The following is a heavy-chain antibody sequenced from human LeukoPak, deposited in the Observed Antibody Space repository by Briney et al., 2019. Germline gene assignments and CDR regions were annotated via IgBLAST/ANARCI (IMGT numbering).Heavy chain of an antibody. CDR3: ARSGYSYGADAFDI. J-gene: IGHJ3*02. CDR1: GGPISSYY. Sequence: SSETLSLTCTGSGGPISSYYWSWIPQPPGKGLERIGYIYYSGSTNYNPSLKSRVAISVDTSKNQFSLKLSSVTAADTAVYYCARSGYSYGADAFDIWGQGTMVTVSS. CDR2: IYYSGST. V-gene: IGHV4-59*01. D-gene: IGHD5-18*01.